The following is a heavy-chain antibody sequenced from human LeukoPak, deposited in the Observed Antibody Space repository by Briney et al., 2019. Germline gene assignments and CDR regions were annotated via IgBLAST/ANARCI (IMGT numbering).Heavy chain of an antibody. D-gene: IGHD6-6*01. Sequence: SETLSLTCAVYGGSFSGYYWSWIRQPPGKGLEWIGEINHSGSTNYNPSLKSRVTISVDTSKNQFSPKLSSVTAADTAVYYCARDIEYSSSRYMDVWGKGTTVTVSS. CDR2: INHSGST. CDR3: ARDIEYSSSRYMDV. CDR1: GGSFSGYY. J-gene: IGHJ6*03. V-gene: IGHV4-34*01.